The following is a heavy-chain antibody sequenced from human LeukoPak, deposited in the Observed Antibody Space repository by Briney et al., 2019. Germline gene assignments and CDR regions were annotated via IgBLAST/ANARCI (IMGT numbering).Heavy chain of an antibody. CDR3: AKEYSGYDFDY. V-gene: IGHV3-23*01. Sequence: GGSLRLFCAASGFTLRSYDMSWVRQAPGKWLEWVAAISGGGVNSCSADSVRVRFKFSRANSQNTLYLQMDSLRAEDTALYYCAKEYSGYDFDYWGQGTLVTVSS. D-gene: IGHD5-12*01. J-gene: IGHJ4*02. CDR2: ISGGGVNS. CDR1: GFTLRSYD.